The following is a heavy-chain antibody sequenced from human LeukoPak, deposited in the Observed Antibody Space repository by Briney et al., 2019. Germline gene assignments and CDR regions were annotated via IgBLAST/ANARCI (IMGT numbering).Heavy chain of an antibody. V-gene: IGHV3-64D*06. CDR1: GFTFSSYA. J-gene: IGHJ4*02. CDR3: VVQGWVFRAPTQYYFDY. D-gene: IGHD1-1*01. CDR2: ISSNGGSR. Sequence: RGSLRLSCSASGFTFSSYAMHWVRQAPGQGLEYVSAISSNGGSRYYADSVKGRFTISRDNSKNTLYLQMSSLRAEDTAVYYCVVQGWVFRAPTQYYFDYWGQGTLVTVSS.